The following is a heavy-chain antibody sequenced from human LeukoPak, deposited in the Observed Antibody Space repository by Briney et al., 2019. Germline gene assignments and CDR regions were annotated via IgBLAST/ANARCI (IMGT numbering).Heavy chain of an antibody. CDR2: IYYSGST. CDR1: GGSISGYY. D-gene: IGHD4-23*01. CDR3: ARREVTETDAFDI. J-gene: IGHJ3*02. V-gene: IGHV4-59*01. Sequence: PSETLSLTCTVSGGSISGYYWTWIRQPPGKGLEYIGYIYYSGSTNYNPSLKSRVTISVDTSKNQFSLKLSSVTAADTAVYYCARREVTETDAFDIWGQGTMVTVSS.